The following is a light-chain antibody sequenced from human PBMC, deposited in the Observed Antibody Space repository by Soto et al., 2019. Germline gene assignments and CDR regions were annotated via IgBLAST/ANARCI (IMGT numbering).Light chain of an antibody. CDR2: GNS. CDR1: SSNIGAGYD. Sequence: QSVLTQPPSVSGAPGQRVTISCTGSSSNIGAGYDVDWYQQLPGTAPKLLIYGNSNRPSGVPDRFSGSKSGTSASLAITGLQADEEADYYCRCYDSSLNLRVFGTGTKLTVL. CDR3: RCYDSSLNLRV. J-gene: IGLJ1*01. V-gene: IGLV1-40*01.